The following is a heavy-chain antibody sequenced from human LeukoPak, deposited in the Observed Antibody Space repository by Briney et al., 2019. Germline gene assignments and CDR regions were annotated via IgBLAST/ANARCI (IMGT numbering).Heavy chain of an antibody. D-gene: IGHD4-17*01. CDR1: GYTFTGYY. V-gene: IGHV1-2*02. Sequence: ASVKVSCKASGYTFTGYYMHWVRQAPGQGLEWMGWINPNSGGTNYAQKFQGRVTMTRDTSISTAYMELSRLRSEDTAVYYCASLGGGSTVTTYLNYWGQGTLVTVSS. CDR3: ASLGGGSTVTTYLNY. J-gene: IGHJ4*02. CDR2: INPNSGGT.